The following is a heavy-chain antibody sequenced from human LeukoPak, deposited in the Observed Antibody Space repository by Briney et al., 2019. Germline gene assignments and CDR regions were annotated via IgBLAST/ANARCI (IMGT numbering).Heavy chain of an antibody. J-gene: IGHJ4*02. CDR3: ARGPPYYDFWSGYYDY. D-gene: IGHD3-3*01. V-gene: IGHV3-23*01. CDR1: GFTFSTFA. CDR2: ISGGGGST. Sequence: GGSLRLSCAASGFTFSTFAMSWVRQTPGKGLEWVSVISGGGGSTDYADSVKGRFTVFRDNSKNTLYLQMNSLRAEDTAVYYCARGPPYYDFWSGYYDYWGQGTLVTVSS.